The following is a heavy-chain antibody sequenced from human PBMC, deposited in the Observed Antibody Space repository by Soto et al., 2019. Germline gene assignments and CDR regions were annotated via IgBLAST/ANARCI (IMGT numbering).Heavy chain of an antibody. Sequence: SETLSLTCTVSGGSISSYYWSWIRQPPGKGLEWIGYIYYSGSTNYNPSLKSRVTISVDTSKNQFSLKLSSVTAADTAVYYCAAYIRPMVRGSLGYYMDVWGKGTTVTVSS. CDR3: AAYIRPMVRGSLGYYMDV. CDR1: GGSISSYY. V-gene: IGHV4-59*08. D-gene: IGHD3-10*01. CDR2: IYYSGST. J-gene: IGHJ6*03.